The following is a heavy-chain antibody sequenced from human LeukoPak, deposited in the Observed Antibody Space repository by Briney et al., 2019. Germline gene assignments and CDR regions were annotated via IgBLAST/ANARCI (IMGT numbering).Heavy chain of an antibody. CDR2: IYDSGST. D-gene: IGHD3-3*02. V-gene: IGHV4-61*01. CDR1: GGSVSIGNYY. Sequence: SETLSLTCTVSGGSVSIGNYYWSWIRQPPGKGLEWIGYIYDSGSTNYNPSLKSRGSISVDTSKNQFSLKLTSVTPADTAVYYCASGFPVLATSAFDIWGQGTMVTVSS. J-gene: IGHJ3*02. CDR3: ASGFPVLATSAFDI.